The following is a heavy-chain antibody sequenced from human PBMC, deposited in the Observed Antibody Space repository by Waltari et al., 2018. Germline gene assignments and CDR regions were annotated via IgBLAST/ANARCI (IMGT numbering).Heavy chain of an antibody. V-gene: IGHV2-5*01. CDR2: VSWKDDK. Sequence: QITLRESGPTLVKPTQTLTLTCSFSGFSISTSGVTVVWVRQHPGKALEGLAIVSWKDDKRYNPALKNRVTISKDTSKNHVVLTMSNVDPVDTATYYCAHRPDSTDSLWRYWFDSWGQGTLVTVSS. CDR3: AHRPDSTDSLWRYWFDS. D-gene: IGHD3-22*01. CDR1: GFSISTSGVT. J-gene: IGHJ5*01.